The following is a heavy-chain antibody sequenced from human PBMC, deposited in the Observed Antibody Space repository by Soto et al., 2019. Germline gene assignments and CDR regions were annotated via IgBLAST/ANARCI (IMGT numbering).Heavy chain of an antibody. CDR3: AKDLGYSSGWTYYYGMDV. D-gene: IGHD6-19*01. V-gene: IGHV3-30*18. Sequence: GGSLRLSCAASGFTFSSYGMHWVRQAPGKGLEWVAVISYDGSNKYYADSVKGRFTISRDNSKNTLYLQMNSLRAEDTAVYYCAKDLGYSSGWTYYYGMDVWGQGTTVTVSS. CDR1: GFTFSSYG. J-gene: IGHJ6*02. CDR2: ISYDGSNK.